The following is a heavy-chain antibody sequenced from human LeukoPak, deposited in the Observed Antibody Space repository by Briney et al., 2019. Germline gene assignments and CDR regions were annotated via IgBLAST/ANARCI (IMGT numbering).Heavy chain of an antibody. Sequence: GGSLRLSCAASGFTFSSYGMHWVRQAPGKGLEWVAFIRYDGSNKYYADSVKGRFTISRDNSKNTLYLQMNSLRAEDTAVYYCAKGGYCTGGVCFYFDYWGQGTLVTVSS. J-gene: IGHJ4*02. V-gene: IGHV3-30*02. CDR2: IRYDGSNK. D-gene: IGHD2-8*02. CDR1: GFTFSSYG. CDR3: AKGGYCTGGVCFYFDY.